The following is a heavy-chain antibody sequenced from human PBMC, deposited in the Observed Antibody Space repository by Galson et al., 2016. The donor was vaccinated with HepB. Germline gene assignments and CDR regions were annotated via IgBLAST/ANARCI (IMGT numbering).Heavy chain of an antibody. CDR2: IFPIFGSA. D-gene: IGHD3-3*01. Sequence: SVKVSCKASGDTFSRYSINWVRQAPGQGLEWMGGIFPIFGSANYAQKFQGRVAITADKSTNTAYMELSGLTAEDTAIYYCATQKIGVVILDYWAQGTLVTVSS. J-gene: IGHJ4*02. CDR3: ATQKIGVVILDY. V-gene: IGHV1-69*06. CDR1: GDTFSRYS.